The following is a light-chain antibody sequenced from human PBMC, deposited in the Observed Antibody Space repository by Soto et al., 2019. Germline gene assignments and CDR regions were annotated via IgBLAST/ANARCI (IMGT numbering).Light chain of an antibody. CDR3: QQYYSTLWT. V-gene: IGKV4-1*01. J-gene: IGKJ1*01. Sequence: DIVLTKSPDSLAVSLGERATINCKSSQSVLYSSNNQNYLAWYQQKPGQPPKLLIYWASTRESGVPDRFSGSGSGTDFTLTISSLQAEDVAVYYCQQYYSTLWTFGQGTKVEIK. CDR2: WAS. CDR1: QSVLYSSNNQNY.